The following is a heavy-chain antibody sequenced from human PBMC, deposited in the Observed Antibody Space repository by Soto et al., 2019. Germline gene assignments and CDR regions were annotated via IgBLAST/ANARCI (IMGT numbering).Heavy chain of an antibody. CDR3: ARMWFGELLKNGMDV. V-gene: IGHV4-4*02. Sequence: QVQLQESGPGLVKPSGTLSLTCAVSSDSITSNNWWSWVRQPPGKGLEWIGEIYHSGSTNYNPSLKSRVTISVDKSMNQFSLKLSSVTAADTAVYYCARMWFGELLKNGMDVWGQGTTVTVSS. CDR1: SDSITSNNW. D-gene: IGHD3-10*01. CDR2: IYHSGST. J-gene: IGHJ6*02.